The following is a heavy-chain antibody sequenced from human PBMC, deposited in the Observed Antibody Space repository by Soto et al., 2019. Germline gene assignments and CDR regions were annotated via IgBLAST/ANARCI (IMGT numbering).Heavy chain of an antibody. CDR1: GISLSTSGVG. D-gene: IGHD4-17*01. CDR2: TYWDDVK. CDR3: ARRIPGVDYVGYCDY. V-gene: IGHV2-5*02. Sequence: QITLKESGPTPVKPTQTITLTCTFSGISLSTSGVGVGWIRQPPGKSLEWLALTYWDDVKRYSPSLKGRPTITRDTYKNQGVLTMPTMDPVDTATNYSARRIPGVDYVGYCDYWGKGSLVTVSS. J-gene: IGHJ4*02.